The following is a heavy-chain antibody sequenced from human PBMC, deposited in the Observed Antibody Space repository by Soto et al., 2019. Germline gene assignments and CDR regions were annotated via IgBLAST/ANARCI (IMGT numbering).Heavy chain of an antibody. CDR2: IYNSGST. D-gene: IGHD5-12*01. Sequence: QVQLQESGPGLVKPSETLSLTCTVSGGSVSSDYWSWIRQPPGKGLEWIGYIYNSGSTTYNPSLERRVTISVDPSNNHFSLILRSVTAADPAFYYCAREAGRYSGYVGHFDSWGQGTLVTVSS. J-gene: IGHJ4*02. CDR1: GGSVSSDY. CDR3: AREAGRYSGYVGHFDS. V-gene: IGHV4-59*02.